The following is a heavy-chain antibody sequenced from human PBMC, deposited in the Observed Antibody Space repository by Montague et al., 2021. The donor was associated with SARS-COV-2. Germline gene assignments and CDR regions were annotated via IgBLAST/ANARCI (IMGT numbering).Heavy chain of an antibody. J-gene: IGHJ4*02. Sequence: SETLSLTCTVSGGSISSSSYYWGWIRQPPGKGLERIGSIYYSGSTYYNPSLKSRVTISVDTSKNQFSLKSSSVTAADTAVYYCAREGGWLSRGSYYFDYWGQGTLVTVSS. D-gene: IGHD3-22*01. CDR2: IYYSGST. CDR3: AREGGWLSRGSYYFDY. CDR1: GGSISSSSYY. V-gene: IGHV4-39*07.